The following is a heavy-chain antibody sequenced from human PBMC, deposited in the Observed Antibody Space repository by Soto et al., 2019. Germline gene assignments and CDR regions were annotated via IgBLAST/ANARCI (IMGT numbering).Heavy chain of an antibody. CDR3: ARDRVARYYDFWSGYPDYYYYGMDV. CDR2: ISAYNGNT. J-gene: IGHJ6*02. V-gene: IGHV1-18*01. CDR1: GYTFTSYG. D-gene: IGHD3-3*01. Sequence: ASVKVSCKASGYTFTSYGISWVRQAPGQGLEWMRWISAYNGNTNYAQKLQGRVTMPTDTSTSTAYMELRSLRSDDTAVYYCARDRVARYYDFWSGYPDYYYYGMDVWGQGTTVTVSS.